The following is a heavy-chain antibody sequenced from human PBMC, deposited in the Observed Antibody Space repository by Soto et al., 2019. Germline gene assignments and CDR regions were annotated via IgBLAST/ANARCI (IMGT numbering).Heavy chain of an antibody. CDR1: GYTFTSYG. CDR2: ISAYNSNT. J-gene: IGHJ5*02. CDR3: ARDEDYKLGAYGGWFDP. V-gene: IGHV1-18*01. D-gene: IGHD1-26*01. Sequence: QVQLVQSGAEVKKPGASVKVSCKASGYTFTSYGIGWVRQAPGQGLEWMGWISAYNSNTNYAQNLQGRVTMTTDTSTSTAYMELRRLRSDDTAVYYCARDEDYKLGAYGGWFDPWGQGTLVTGSS.